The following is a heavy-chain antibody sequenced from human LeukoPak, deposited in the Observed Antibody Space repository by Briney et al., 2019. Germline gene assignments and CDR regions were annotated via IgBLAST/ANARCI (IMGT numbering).Heavy chain of an antibody. CDR1: GFTFSKYW. CDR3: ATKQWLAPPPDS. J-gene: IGHJ4*02. CDR2: INTGGTVT. V-gene: IGHV3-74*01. D-gene: IGHD6-19*01. Sequence: PGGSLRLSCAASGFTFSKYWMLWVRQAPGKGLVSVSRINTGGTVTTYADSVKGRFTVSRDNAGNTMFLQMNSVRDEDTAVYYCATKQWLAPPPDSWGQGTPVTVSS.